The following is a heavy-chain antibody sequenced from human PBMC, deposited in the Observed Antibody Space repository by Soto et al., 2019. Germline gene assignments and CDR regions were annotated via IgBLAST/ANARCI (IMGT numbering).Heavy chain of an antibody. CDR3: ARVDGMDV. CDR2: ISSSSSTI. Sequence: EVQLVESGGVLVQPGGSLRLSCAASGFTFSSYSMNWVRQSPGKGLEWVSYISSSSSTIYYADSVKGRFTISRDNAKNSLYLQMNSLRAEDTAVYYCARVDGMDVWGQGTTVTVSS. CDR1: GFTFSSYS. V-gene: IGHV3-48*01. J-gene: IGHJ6*02.